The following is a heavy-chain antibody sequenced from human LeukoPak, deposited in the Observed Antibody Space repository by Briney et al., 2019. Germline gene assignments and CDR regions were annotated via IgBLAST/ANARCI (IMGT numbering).Heavy chain of an antibody. CDR3: AKGRLQEGTVFRGVITPVDY. CDR2: ISGSGDGT. Sequence: PGGSLRLSCATSGXTFSNFAMNWVRRAPGKGLESVSTISGSGDGTYYADSVKGRFTISRDNSKNTLFLQMSSLSADDTALYYCAKGRLQEGTVFRGVITPVDYWGQGTLVTVTS. V-gene: IGHV3-23*01. CDR1: GXTFSNFA. J-gene: IGHJ4*02. D-gene: IGHD3-10*01.